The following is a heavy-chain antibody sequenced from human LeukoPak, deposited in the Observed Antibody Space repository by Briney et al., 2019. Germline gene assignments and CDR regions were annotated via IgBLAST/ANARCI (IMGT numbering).Heavy chain of an antibody. CDR2: IYIDGIST. CDR3: ARGLRYFDWLLDY. D-gene: IGHD3-9*01. J-gene: IGHJ4*02. CDR1: GFTFSKYW. Sequence: PGGSLRLSCAASGFTFSKYWMHWVRQGPGKGLVWVSRIYIDGISTTYADSVKGRFTISRDNAKNTLYLQMNSLRAEDTAVYYCARGLRYFDWLLDYWGQGTLVTVSS. V-gene: IGHV3-74*01.